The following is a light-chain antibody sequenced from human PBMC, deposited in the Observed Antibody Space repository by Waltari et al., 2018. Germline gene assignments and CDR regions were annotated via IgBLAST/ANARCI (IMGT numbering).Light chain of an antibody. CDR2: ENN. CDR3: GTWDSSLSDGRL. Sequence: SVLTQPPSVSAAPGQRVTISYSGSNSNIGINYVSWYQQFPGAAPKLLIYENNRRPPGIPDRFSGSKSDTSATLDISGLQTGDEANYYCGTWDSSLSDGRLFGVGTKLTVL. V-gene: IGLV1-51*02. J-gene: IGLJ3*02. CDR1: NSNIGINY.